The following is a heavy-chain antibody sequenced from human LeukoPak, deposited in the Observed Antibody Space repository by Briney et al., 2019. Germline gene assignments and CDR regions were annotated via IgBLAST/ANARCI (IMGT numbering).Heavy chain of an antibody. Sequence: SETLSLTCTVSGDFFISSSNYWVWIRQPPGKGLEWVGSIYYDGSAYYDSALKSRATIFADTSKSQFSLKLNSVIAADTAVYYCGRRGLLVPASWGQGTLVTVSS. J-gene: IGHJ5*02. D-gene: IGHD2-2*01. V-gene: IGHV4-39*01. CDR2: IYYDGSA. CDR1: GDFFISSSNY. CDR3: GRRGLLVPAS.